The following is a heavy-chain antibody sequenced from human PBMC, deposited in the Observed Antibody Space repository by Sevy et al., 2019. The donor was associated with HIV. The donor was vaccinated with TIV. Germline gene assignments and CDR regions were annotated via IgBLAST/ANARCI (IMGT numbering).Heavy chain of an antibody. CDR1: GFSVSSNY. V-gene: IGHV3-53*01. Sequence: GGSLRLSCAASGFSVSSNYMSWVRQAPGKGPEWVSVIPGGGKKSYADSVQGRFTISSDNSKNTLYLQMNSLRAEDTAVYYCAREDYVVGEGNYYGIDVWGQGTMVTVSS. D-gene: IGHD2-15*01. J-gene: IGHJ6*02. CDR3: AREDYVVGEGNYYGIDV. CDR2: IPGGGKK.